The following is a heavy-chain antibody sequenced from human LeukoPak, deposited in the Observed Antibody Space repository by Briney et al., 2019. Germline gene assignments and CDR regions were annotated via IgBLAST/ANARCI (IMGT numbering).Heavy chain of an antibody. J-gene: IGHJ4*02. Sequence: PGGSLRLSCSASGFTFRTSWMHWVRQAPGKGLVWVSRISSDESERYYADSVKGRFTISRDNSKNTLYLQMNTLRGEDTALYYCAKDGAAWGQGALVTVSS. CDR3: AKDGAA. CDR2: ISSDESER. D-gene: IGHD6-25*01. V-gene: IGHV3-74*01. CDR1: GFTFRTSW.